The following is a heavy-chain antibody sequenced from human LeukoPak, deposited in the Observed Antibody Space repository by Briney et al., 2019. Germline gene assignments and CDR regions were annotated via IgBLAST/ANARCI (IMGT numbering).Heavy chain of an antibody. J-gene: IGHJ5*02. Sequence: SETLSLTFTVSGGSISSYYWSWIRQPAGKGLEWIGRIYTSGSTNYNPSLKSRVTMSVDTSKNQFSLKLSSVTAADTAVYHCARVGQQLWFDPWGQGTLVTVSS. V-gene: IGHV4-4*07. D-gene: IGHD6-13*01. CDR1: GGSISSYY. CDR3: ARVGQQLWFDP. CDR2: IYTSGST.